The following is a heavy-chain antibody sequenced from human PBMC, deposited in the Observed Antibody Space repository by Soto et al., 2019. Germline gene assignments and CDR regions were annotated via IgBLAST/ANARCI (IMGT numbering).Heavy chain of an antibody. CDR3: ARVRRSGWYGWFDP. D-gene: IGHD6-19*01. CDR2: ISSSSSYI. Sequence: EVQLVESGGGLVKPRGSLRLSCAASGFTFSSYSMNWVRQAPGKGLEWVSSISSSSSYIYYADSVKGRFTISRDNAKNSLYLQMNSLRAEDTAVYYCARVRRSGWYGWFDPWGQGTLVTVSS. CDR1: GFTFSSYS. J-gene: IGHJ5*02. V-gene: IGHV3-21*01.